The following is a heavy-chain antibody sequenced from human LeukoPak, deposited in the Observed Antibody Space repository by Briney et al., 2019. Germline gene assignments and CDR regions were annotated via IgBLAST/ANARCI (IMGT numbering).Heavy chain of an antibody. CDR1: GFTFNSYS. J-gene: IGHJ4*02. CDR3: VVRGNLAFDS. D-gene: IGHD3-10*01. CDR2: ISSSSSYI. V-gene: IGHV3-21*06. Sequence: GGSLRLSCAASGFTFNSYSMNWVRQAPGKGLEWVSSISSSSSYIYYADSVKGRFTISRDNAKNSLYLQMNSLRAGDTAVYYCVVRGNLAFDSWGQGTLVTVSS.